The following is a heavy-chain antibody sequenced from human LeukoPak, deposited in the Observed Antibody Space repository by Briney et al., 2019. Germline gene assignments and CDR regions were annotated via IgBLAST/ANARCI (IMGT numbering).Heavy chain of an antibody. CDR3: ARVMWGSYRLLDY. J-gene: IGHJ4*02. D-gene: IGHD3-16*02. Sequence: PSETLSLTCTVSGGSISSSSYYWGWIRQPPGKGLEWIGSIYYSGSTYYNPSLKSRVTISLDTSKNQFSLKLSSVTAADTAVYYCARVMWGSYRLLDYWGQGTLVTVSS. CDR1: GGSISSSSYY. CDR2: IYYSGST. V-gene: IGHV4-39*07.